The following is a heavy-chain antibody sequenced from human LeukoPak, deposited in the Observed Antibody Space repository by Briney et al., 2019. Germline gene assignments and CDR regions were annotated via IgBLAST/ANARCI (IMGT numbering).Heavy chain of an antibody. D-gene: IGHD6-13*01. CDR2: IYYSGST. CDR3: ARERSSSWYGDWFDP. V-gene: IGHV4-61*08. J-gene: IGHJ5*02. Sequence: TSQTLSLTCTVSGGSISSGDYYWSWIRQPPGKGLEWIGYIYYSGSTNYNPSLKSRVTISVDTSKNQFSLKLSSVTAADTAVYYCARERSSSWYGDWFDPWGQGTLVTVSS. CDR1: GGSISSGDYY.